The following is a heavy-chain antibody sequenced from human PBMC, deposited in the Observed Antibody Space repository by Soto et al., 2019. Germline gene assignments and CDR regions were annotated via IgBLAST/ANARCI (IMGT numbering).Heavy chain of an antibody. CDR1: GYTFTGYY. Sequence: QVQLVQSGAEVKKPGASVKVSCKASGYTFTGYYMHWVRQAPGQGLEWIGWINPNSGVTNYAQKFQGRVTMTRDTSISTAYMELSRLRSDDTAVYYCAREGTDIVATALDYWGQGTLVTVSS. J-gene: IGHJ4*02. CDR2: INPNSGVT. CDR3: AREGTDIVATALDY. D-gene: IGHD5-12*01. V-gene: IGHV1-2*02.